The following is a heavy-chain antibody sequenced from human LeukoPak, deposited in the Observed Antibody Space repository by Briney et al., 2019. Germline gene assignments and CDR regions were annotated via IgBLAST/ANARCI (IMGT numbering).Heavy chain of an antibody. D-gene: IGHD2-21*01. CDR2: IYYSGST. Sequence: SETLSLTCTVSGGSISSSSYYWGWIRQPPGKGLEWIGSIYYSGSTYYNPSLKSRVTISVDTSKNQFSLKLSSVTAADTAVYYCARDPFLITPPKGRQAFDIWGQGTMVTVSS. J-gene: IGHJ3*02. V-gene: IGHV4-39*07. CDR3: ARDPFLITPPKGRQAFDI. CDR1: GGSISSSSYY.